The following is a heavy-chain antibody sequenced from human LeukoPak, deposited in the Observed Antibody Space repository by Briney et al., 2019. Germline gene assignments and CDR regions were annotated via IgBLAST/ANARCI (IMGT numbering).Heavy chain of an antibody. D-gene: IGHD6-13*01. CDR3: ARHHSSSWSSYGFDP. CDR2: INHSGST. J-gene: IGHJ5*02. V-gene: IGHV4-4*02. Sequence: SGTLSLTCDVSGVSISTSNRWSWVRQPPGKGLEWIGEINHSGSTNYNPSLKSRVTISVDTSKNQFSLKLSSVTAADTAVYYCARHHSSSWSSYGFDPWGQGTLVTVSS. CDR1: GVSISTSNR.